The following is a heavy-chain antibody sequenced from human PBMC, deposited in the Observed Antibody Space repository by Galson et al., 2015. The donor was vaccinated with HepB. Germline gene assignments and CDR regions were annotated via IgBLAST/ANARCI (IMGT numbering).Heavy chain of an antibody. CDR1: GGSISSSSYY. J-gene: IGHJ4*02. V-gene: IGHV4-39*01. CDR2: IYYSGST. CDR3: ARHVSSSTWYWPDY. Sequence: LSLTCTVSGGSISSSSYYWGWIRQPPGKGLEWIGTIYYSGSTYYNPSLKSRVTISVDTSKNQFSLKLSSVTAADTAMYYCARHVSSSTWYWPDYWGQGTLVTVSS. D-gene: IGHD6-13*01.